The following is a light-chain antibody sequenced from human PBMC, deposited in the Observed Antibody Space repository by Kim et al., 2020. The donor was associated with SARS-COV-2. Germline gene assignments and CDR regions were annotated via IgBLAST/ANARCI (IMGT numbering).Light chain of an antibody. CDR3: GTWDSSLSAGV. CDR1: SSSVGNYY. V-gene: IGLV1-51*01. J-gene: IGLJ3*02. Sequence: KGTIPCSGRSSSVGNYYVSWYQQLPGTAPKVLIYDNSIRPSGIPDRFSGYKSGTSATLGITGLQTGDEADYYCGTWDSSLSAGVFGGGTKLTVL. CDR2: DNS.